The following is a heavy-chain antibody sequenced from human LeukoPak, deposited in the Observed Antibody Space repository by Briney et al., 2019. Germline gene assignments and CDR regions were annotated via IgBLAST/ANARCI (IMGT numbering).Heavy chain of an antibody. CDR2: IFYSGSI. V-gene: IGHV4-59*01. CDR3: ASDYRIQLWPSQNDY. Sequence: SETLSLTCTISGGSISRYYWSWIRQPPGKGLEWIGYIFYSGSINYNPSLKSRVSISVDTSKNQSSLKLNSVTAADTAVYYCASDYRIQLWPSQNDYWGQGTLVTVSS. J-gene: IGHJ4*02. CDR1: GGSISRYY. D-gene: IGHD5-18*01.